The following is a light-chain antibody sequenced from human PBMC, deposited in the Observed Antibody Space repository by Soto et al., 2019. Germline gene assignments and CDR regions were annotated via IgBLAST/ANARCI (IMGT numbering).Light chain of an antibody. CDR1: RSDVGGYNY. Sequence: SALTQPSSVSVSPGQSITISCTGTRSDVGGYNYVSWYQQQSGKAPKLMIHEVSNRPSGVSSRFSGSKSGNTASLTISGLQAEDEADYYCSSYTSSRAYVFGIGTKVTVL. CDR3: SSYTSSRAYV. J-gene: IGLJ1*01. V-gene: IGLV2-14*01. CDR2: EVS.